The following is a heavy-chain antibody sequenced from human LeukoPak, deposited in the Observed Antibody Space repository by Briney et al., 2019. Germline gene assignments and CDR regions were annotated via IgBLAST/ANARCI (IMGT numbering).Heavy chain of an antibody. D-gene: IGHD3-3*01. V-gene: IGHV6-1*01. J-gene: IGHJ4*02. CDR1: GDIFSSNGAS. Sequence: SQTLSLTCALSGDIFSSNGASWNWIRQSPSRGLEWLGRTYYRSQQWHSDYAPSVKGRITLNPDTSKNQFSLQLNSMTPEDTAVYYCGRETDFGVVTNWGQGTLVTVSS. CDR3: GRETDFGVVTN. CDR2: TYYRSQQWHS.